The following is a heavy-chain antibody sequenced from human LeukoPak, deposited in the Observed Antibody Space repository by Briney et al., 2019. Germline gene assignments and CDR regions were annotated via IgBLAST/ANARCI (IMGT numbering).Heavy chain of an antibody. CDR3: ARAKSIITEVRGAVPGRFDF. Sequence: SETLSLTCAVSGYSISSGYYWGWIRQSPGKGLEWIGSAYHNGRTYYSPSLKSRVTISVDTSKNQVSPKLSSVTAADTAVYYCARAKSIITEVRGAVPGRFDFWGQGTLVTVSS. D-gene: IGHD3-10*01. V-gene: IGHV4-38-2*01. CDR2: AYHNGRT. J-gene: IGHJ4*02. CDR1: GYSISSGYY.